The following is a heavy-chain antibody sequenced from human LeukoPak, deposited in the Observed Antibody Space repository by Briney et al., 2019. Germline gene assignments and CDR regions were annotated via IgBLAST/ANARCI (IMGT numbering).Heavy chain of an antibody. Sequence: GGSLRLSCGASGFTFSSYAMSWVRQAPGKGLEWVSAISGSGGSTYYADSVKGRFTISRDNSKNTLYLQMNSLRAEDTAVYYCAKETTITMVRGVIIGFDYWGQGTLVAVSS. CDR3: AKETTITMVRGVIIGFDY. CDR2: ISGSGGST. V-gene: IGHV3-23*01. CDR1: GFTFSSYA. J-gene: IGHJ4*02. D-gene: IGHD3-10*01.